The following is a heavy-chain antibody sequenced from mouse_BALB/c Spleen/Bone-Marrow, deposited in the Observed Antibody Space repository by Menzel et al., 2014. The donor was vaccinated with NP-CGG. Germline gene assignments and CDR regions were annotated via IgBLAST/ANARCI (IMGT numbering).Heavy chain of an antibody. CDR2: IRNKANGYTT. CDR1: GFTFTDYY. V-gene: IGHV7-3*02. CDR3: ARGREDDDYAMDY. D-gene: IGHD2-12*01. J-gene: IGHJ4*01. Sequence: EVKLMESGGGLVQPGGSLRLPCATSGFTFTDYYMSWVRQPPGKALEWLGFIRNKANGYTTEYSASVKGRFTISRDNSQSILYLQMNTLRAEDSATYYCARGREDDDYAMDYWGQGTSVTGSS.